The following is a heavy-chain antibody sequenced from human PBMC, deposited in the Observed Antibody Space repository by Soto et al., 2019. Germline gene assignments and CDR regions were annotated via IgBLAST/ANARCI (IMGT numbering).Heavy chain of an antibody. CDR1: GFTFDDYT. CDR3: AKDIWPMDFWSGYPDSYGMDV. V-gene: IGHV3-43*01. D-gene: IGHD3-3*01. Sequence: GGSLRLSCAASGFTFDDYTMHWVRQAPGKGLEWVSLISWDGGSTYYADSVKGRFTISRDNSKNSLYLQMNSLRTEDTALYYCAKDIWPMDFWSGYPDSYGMDVWGQGTTVTVSS. CDR2: ISWDGGST. J-gene: IGHJ6*02.